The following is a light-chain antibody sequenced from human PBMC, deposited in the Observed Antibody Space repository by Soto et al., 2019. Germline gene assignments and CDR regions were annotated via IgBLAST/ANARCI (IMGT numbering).Light chain of an antibody. CDR3: QQYNNWYS. CDR1: QSINGN. V-gene: IGKV3-15*01. Sequence: EIVMTQSPATLSVSPGERATLSCRASQSINGNLAWYQRKPGQAPRLLMYATSFRATGIPARFSGSGSGTEYTLTISSLQSEDFAVFYCQQYNNWYSFGQGTKLEIK. CDR2: ATS. J-gene: IGKJ2*03.